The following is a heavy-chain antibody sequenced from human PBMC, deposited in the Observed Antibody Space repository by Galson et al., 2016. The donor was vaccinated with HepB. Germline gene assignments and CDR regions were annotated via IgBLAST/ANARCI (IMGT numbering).Heavy chain of an antibody. CDR1: GGSISTYH. V-gene: IGHV4-59*01. J-gene: IGHJ3*02. D-gene: IGHD3-9*01. CDR3: AREPAATGDAFDI. Sequence: SETLSLTCTVSGGSISTYHWSWIRQPPGKGLEWIGYSDYSGSTNYNPSLKSRVTISVDTSKNQFSLKVSSVTAADTAVYYCAREPAATGDAFDIWGQGTMVTVPS. CDR2: SDYSGST.